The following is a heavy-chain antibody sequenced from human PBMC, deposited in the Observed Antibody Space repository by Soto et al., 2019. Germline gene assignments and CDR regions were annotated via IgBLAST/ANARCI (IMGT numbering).Heavy chain of an antibody. CDR1: GYSFSSYW. D-gene: IGHD6-19*01. CDR2: IYPGDPDT. V-gene: IGHV5-51*01. J-gene: IGHJ4*02. CDR3: ARFVGGWGTDYFDY. Sequence: PGESLKISCKGSGYSFSSYWIGWVRQMPGKGLEWMGIIYPGDPDTRYSPSFQGQVTISVDKSISTAYLQWISLKASDTAMYYCARFVGGWGTDYFDYSGQATLVSVFS.